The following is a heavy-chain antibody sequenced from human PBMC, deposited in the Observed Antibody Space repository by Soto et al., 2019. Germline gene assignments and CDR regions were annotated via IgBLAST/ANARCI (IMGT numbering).Heavy chain of an antibody. CDR1: GGSISSSSYY. CDR2: IYYSGST. Sequence: QLQLQESGPGLVKPSETLSLTCTVSGGSISSSSYYWGWIRQPPGKGREWIGSIYYSGSTYYNPSLKSRVTIAVDTSKNQVSPKLSSVTAADTAVYYCARQAGGRWFGELTSNFDYWGQGTLVTVSS. V-gene: IGHV4-39*01. J-gene: IGHJ4*02. CDR3: ARQAGGRWFGELTSNFDY. D-gene: IGHD3-10*01.